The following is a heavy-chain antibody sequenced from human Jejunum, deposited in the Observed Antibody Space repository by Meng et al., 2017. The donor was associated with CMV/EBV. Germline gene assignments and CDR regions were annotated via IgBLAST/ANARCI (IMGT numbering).Heavy chain of an antibody. D-gene: IGHD2-15*01. CDR2: INGDGTTS. CDR3: VTNVYCSGGGCRNY. V-gene: IGHV3-74*01. CDR1: GFPFSGAW. J-gene: IGHJ4*02. Sequence: SGFPFSGAWLPWVRQAPGKGLMLVSRINGDGTTSGYADSVKGRFTISRDNANNMLYLQLDSLRAEDTAVYYCVTNVYCSGGGCRNYWGQGTLVTVSS.